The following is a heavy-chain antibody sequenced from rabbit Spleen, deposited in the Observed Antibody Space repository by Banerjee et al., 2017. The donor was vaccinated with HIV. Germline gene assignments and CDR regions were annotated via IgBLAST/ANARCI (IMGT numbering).Heavy chain of an antibody. CDR3: GRGGGATDNAYDL. D-gene: IGHD6-1*01. Sequence: QQLVESGGGLVKPGASLTLTCKASGFDFSRGYDMCWVRQAPGKGLEWIGCIYTGNVKTYYASWVKGRFTISKTSSTTVTLQVTSLTAADTATFFCGRGGGATDNAYDLWGPGTLVTVS. CDR1: GFDFSRGYD. J-gene: IGHJ4*01. V-gene: IGHV1S40*01. CDR2: IYTGNVKT.